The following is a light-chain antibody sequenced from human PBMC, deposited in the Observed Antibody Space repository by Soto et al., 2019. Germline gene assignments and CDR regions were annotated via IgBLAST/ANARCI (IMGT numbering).Light chain of an antibody. V-gene: IGKV1-33*01. CDR3: QHYDHLPPFT. CDR1: QDIRKY. CDR2: GAS. Sequence: DIQMTQSPASLSASVGDRVTITCQASQDIRKYLSWYQQKPGRAPKLLIYGASYLETGVPSRFSGNGYGTDFTFTISSLQLEDIATYYCQHYDHLPPFTFGPGTKVAI. J-gene: IGKJ3*01.